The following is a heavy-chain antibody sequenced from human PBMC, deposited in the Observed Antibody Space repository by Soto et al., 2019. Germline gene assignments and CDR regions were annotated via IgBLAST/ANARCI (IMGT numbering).Heavy chain of an antibody. V-gene: IGHV1-69*12. CDR3: ARDGGPGFSFWSGPLGGGRFDP. J-gene: IGHJ5*02. Sequence: QVQLVQSGAEVKEPGSSVNVSCKTSGGTFGNTAVTWVRQVPGQGREWIGGSVPLFGTANYAQKFRGRVMHTAHESTSTAYMDLRSLRHDQPSIYYCARDGGPGFSFWSGPLGGGRFDPWGQGTLVTVSS. CDR1: GGTFGNTA. D-gene: IGHD3-3*01. CDR2: SVPLFGTA.